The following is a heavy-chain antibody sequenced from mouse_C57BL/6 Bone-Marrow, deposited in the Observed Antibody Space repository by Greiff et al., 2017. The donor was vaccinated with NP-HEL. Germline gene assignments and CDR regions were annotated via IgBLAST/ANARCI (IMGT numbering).Heavy chain of an antibody. Sequence: EVKVVESGGGLVQPGESLKLSCESNEYEFPSHDMSWVRKTPEKRLELVAAINSDGGSTYYPDTMERRFIISRDNTKNTLYLQMSSLRSEDTALYYCASTTVVATWFAYWGQGTLVTVSA. J-gene: IGHJ3*01. V-gene: IGHV5-2*01. CDR1: EYEFPSHD. CDR3: ASTTVVATWFAY. CDR2: INSDGGST. D-gene: IGHD1-1*01.